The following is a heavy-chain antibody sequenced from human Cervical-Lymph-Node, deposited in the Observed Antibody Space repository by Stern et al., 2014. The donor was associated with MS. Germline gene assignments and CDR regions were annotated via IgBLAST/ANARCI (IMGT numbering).Heavy chain of an antibody. Sequence: SGPVLVKPTETLMLTCTVSGFSLSNGRMGVSWIRQPPGKALEWLSHLFSNDERSYSTSLKSRLTISKDTSRSQVVLTMTNMDPVDTATYFWARILYDGAYRGDYWGQGILVTVSS. CDR2: LFSNDER. CDR3: ARILYDGAYRGDY. CDR1: GFSLSNGRMG. J-gene: IGHJ4*02. V-gene: IGHV2-26*01. D-gene: IGHD3-10*01.